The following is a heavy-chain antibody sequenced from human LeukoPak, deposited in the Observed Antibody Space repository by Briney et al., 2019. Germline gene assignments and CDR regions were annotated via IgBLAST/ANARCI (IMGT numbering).Heavy chain of an antibody. CDR1: GFTFSGYW. V-gene: IGHV3-7*01. CDR3: ASDYNYALDF. CDR2: IKQDGSEK. J-gene: IGHJ6*02. Sequence: PGGSLRLSCAASGFTFSGYWMTWVRQAPGKGLEWVANIKQDGSEKYYVDSVKGRFTISRDNAKNSLYLQMNSLRAEDTAVYYCASDYNYALDFWGQGTTVTVSS.